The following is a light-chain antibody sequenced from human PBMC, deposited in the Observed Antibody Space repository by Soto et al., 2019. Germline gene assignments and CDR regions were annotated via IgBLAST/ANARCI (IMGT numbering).Light chain of an antibody. CDR2: AAS. V-gene: IGKV1-39*01. CDR3: QQSNSAPPWT. Sequence: DIQMTQSPSSLSASVGDRVTISCRASQSISTYLNWYQQKPGKAPRLLLYAASSVQTGVPPRFSGSGSGTDFTLTISSLRPEDIATYFCQQSNSAPPWTFGKGTKVEIK. J-gene: IGKJ1*01. CDR1: QSISTY.